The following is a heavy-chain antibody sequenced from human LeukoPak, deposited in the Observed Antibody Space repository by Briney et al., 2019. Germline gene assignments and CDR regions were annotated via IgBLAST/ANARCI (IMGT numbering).Heavy chain of an antibody. J-gene: IGHJ4*02. CDR3: AREDYDFWSGYRIKSLAY. Sequence: GGSLRLSCAASGFTFSSYWMHWVRQAPGKGLEWVSHIDSAGTINYADSVKGRFTISRDNAKNSLSLQMNSLRAEDTAVYYCAREDYDFWSGYRIKSLAYWGQGTLVTVSS. D-gene: IGHD3-3*01. V-gene: IGHV3-48*01. CDR2: IDSAGTI. CDR1: GFTFSSYW.